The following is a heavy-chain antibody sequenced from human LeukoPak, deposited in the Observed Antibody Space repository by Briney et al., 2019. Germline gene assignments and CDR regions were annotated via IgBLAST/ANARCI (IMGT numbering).Heavy chain of an antibody. CDR3: ARAYKVGYNYPLPFDY. J-gene: IGHJ4*02. V-gene: IGHV3-21*01. D-gene: IGHD5-24*01. CDR1: GFTFSSYS. Sequence: GGSLRLSCAASGFTFSSYSMNWVRQAPGKGLEWVSSISSSSSYIYYADSVKGRFTISRDNAKNSLYLQMNSLRAEDTAVYYCARAYKVGYNYPLPFDYWGQGTLVTVSS. CDR2: ISSSSSYI.